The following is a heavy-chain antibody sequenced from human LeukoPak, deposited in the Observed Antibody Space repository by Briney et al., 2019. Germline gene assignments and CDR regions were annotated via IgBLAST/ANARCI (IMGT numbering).Heavy chain of an antibody. D-gene: IGHD3-9*01. Sequence: PGGSLRLSCAASGFTFSSYGMHWVRQAPGKGLEWVAFIRYDGSNKYYADSVKGRFTISRVNAKNSLYLQMNSLRAEDTAVYYCARVEGILTGYSGPVDYWGQGTLVTVSS. J-gene: IGHJ4*02. CDR1: GFTFSSYG. CDR3: ARVEGILTGYSGPVDY. CDR2: IRYDGSNK. V-gene: IGHV3-30*02.